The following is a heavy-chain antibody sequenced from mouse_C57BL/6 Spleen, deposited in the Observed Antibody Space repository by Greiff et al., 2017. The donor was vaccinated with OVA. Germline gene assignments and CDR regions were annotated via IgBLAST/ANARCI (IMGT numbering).Heavy chain of an antibody. CDR2: IYPGDGDT. J-gene: IGHJ1*03. V-gene: IGHV1-82*01. Sequence: QVQLQQSGPELVKPGASVKISCKASGYAFSSSWMNWVKQRPGKGLEWIGRIYPGDGDTNYNGKFKGKATLTADKSSSTAYMQLSSLTSEDAAVYFCARLGPYGYDGDWYFDVWGTGTTVTVSS. D-gene: IGHD2-2*01. CDR3: ARLGPYGYDGDWYFDV. CDR1: GYAFSSSW.